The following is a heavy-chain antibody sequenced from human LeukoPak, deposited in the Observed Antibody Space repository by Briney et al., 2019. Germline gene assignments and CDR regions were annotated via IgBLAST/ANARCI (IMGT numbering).Heavy chain of an antibody. J-gene: IGHJ4*02. V-gene: IGHV3-7*01. CDR2: IKEDGRDK. CDR1: GFTFSSYW. CDR3: ARASAVAGTRDY. Sequence: GGSLRLSCAASGFTFSSYWMSWVRQAPGKGLEWVANIKEDGRDKYYVDSVKGRFTIPRDNAKNSLYLQMNSLRSEDTAVYYCARASAVAGTRDYWGQGTLVTVSS. D-gene: IGHD6-19*01.